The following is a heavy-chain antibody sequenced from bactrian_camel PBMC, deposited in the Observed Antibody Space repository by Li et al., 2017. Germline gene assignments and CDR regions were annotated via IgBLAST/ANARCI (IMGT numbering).Heavy chain of an antibody. CDR1: GYTISNYC. CDR2: LDTHGDI. J-gene: IGHJ6*01. CDR3: AADTEGDWGLVGSDFRY. D-gene: IGHD7*01. V-gene: IGHV3S1*01. Sequence: VQLVESGGGSVQAGGSLRLSCVASGYTISNYCMGWFRQAPGKEREGIAVLDTHGDIEYADSVKGRFFISKDNAKNVHYLQMNDLKPEDTGVYYCAADTEGDWGLVGSDFRYWGRGTQVTVS.